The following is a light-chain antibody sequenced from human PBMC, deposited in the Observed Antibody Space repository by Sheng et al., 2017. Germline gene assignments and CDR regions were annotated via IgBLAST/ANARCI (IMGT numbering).Light chain of an antibody. Sequence: DIQMTQSPSTLSASVGDRVTITCRASQSISSWLAWYQLKPGKAPKLLIYKASTLESGVPSRFSGSGSGTEFTFTISSLQPDDFATYYCQQYNSYLLTFGGGTKVEIK. J-gene: IGKJ4*01. CDR1: QSISSW. V-gene: IGKV1-5*03. CDR3: QQYNSYLLT. CDR2: KAS.